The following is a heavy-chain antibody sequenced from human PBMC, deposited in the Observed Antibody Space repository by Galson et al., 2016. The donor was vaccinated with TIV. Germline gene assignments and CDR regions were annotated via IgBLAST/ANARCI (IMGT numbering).Heavy chain of an antibody. CDR2: IIPILNIA. Sequence: SVKVSCKASGDTFSNYAISWVRQAPGQGLEWMGRIIPILNIANYAQESQGRVTITADESTSTVYMELTSLRSDDTAVYYCARGPAENYWGQGTLVTVSS. V-gene: IGHV1-69*04. CDR3: ARGPAENY. J-gene: IGHJ4*02. CDR1: GDTFSNYA.